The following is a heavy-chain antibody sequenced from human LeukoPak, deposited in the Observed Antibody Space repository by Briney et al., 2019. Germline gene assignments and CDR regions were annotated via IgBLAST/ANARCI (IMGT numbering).Heavy chain of an antibody. V-gene: IGHV4-39*01. D-gene: IGHD3-22*01. Sequence: SETLSLTCTVSGGSISSSSYYWGWIRQPPGKGLEWIGSIHYSGSTYYNPSLKGRVTISVDTSKNQFSLKLSSVTAADTAVYYCARLNYDSSGYYFYGMYYFDYWGQGTLVTVSS. CDR1: GGSISSSSYY. CDR2: IHYSGST. CDR3: ARLNYDSSGYYFYGMYYFDY. J-gene: IGHJ4*02.